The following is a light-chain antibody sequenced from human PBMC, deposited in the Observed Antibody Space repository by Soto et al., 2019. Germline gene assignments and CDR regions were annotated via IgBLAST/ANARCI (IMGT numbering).Light chain of an antibody. J-gene: IGKJ1*01. CDR2: DVF. V-gene: IGKV1-5*01. CDR3: QQYMSYF. CDR1: QHIRGC. Sequence: RVTITCRGSQHIRGCLAWYQQKPGKASQLLIYDVFSLYGGVPSRFSGSGSGTEFTLTISSLQPDEFATDCCQQYMSYFFGQGTKGE.